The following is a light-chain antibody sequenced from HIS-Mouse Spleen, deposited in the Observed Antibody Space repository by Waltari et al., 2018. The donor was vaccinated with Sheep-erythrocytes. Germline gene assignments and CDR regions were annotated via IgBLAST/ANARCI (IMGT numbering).Light chain of an antibody. CDR3: QAWDSSTAV. Sequence: SYELTQPPSVSVSPGQAASITCSGDKLGDKDACCYQQKPGQSPVLVIYQDSKRPSGIPERFSGSNSGNTATLTISGTQAMDEADYYCQAWDSSTAVFGGGTKLTVL. V-gene: IGLV3-1*01. CDR1: KLGDKD. J-gene: IGLJ2*01. CDR2: QDS.